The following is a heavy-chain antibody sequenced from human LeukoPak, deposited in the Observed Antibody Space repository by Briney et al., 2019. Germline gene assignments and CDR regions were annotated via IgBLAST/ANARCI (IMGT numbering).Heavy chain of an antibody. CDR1: GYTFTSIG. D-gene: IGHD6-19*01. CDR3: ARDYSIRVAASSYGMDV. V-gene: IGHV1-18*01. Sequence: ASVKVSCKGSGYTFTSIGLSWVRQAPGQGLEWTGWIDNYSGDTEYAQNFQGRVTMTTDTTTSTAYMELRSLRSDDTAVYYCARDYSIRVAASSYGMDVWGQGTTVTVSS. J-gene: IGHJ6*02. CDR2: IDNYSGDT.